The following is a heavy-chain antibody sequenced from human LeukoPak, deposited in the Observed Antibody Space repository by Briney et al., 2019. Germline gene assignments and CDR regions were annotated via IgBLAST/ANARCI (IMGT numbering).Heavy chain of an antibody. V-gene: IGHV3-74*01. CDR3: ARRIVTYYYDSSGSLDAFDI. Sequence: PGGSLRVSSAASGFTFRSYWMHWVRQAPGKGLVRVSRINSDGSSTSYADSVKGRFTISRDNAKNTLYLQMNSLRAEDTAVYYCARRIVTYYYDSSGSLDAFDIWAEGTSVSVSS. CDR1: GFTFRSYW. CDR2: INSDGSST. J-gene: IGHJ3*02. D-gene: IGHD3-22*01.